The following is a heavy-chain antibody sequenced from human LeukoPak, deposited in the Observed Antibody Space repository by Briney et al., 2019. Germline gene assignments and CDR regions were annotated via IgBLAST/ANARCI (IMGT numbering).Heavy chain of an antibody. D-gene: IGHD2-15*01. J-gene: IGHJ4*02. Sequence: GGSLRLSCAASGFTFSSYGIHWVRQAPGKGLEWVTFIRYDGSNKYYADSVKGRFTISRDNSKNTLYLQMNSLKPEDTAVYYCAKEGYCSGGSCPIIDYWGQGTLVTVSS. CDR3: AKEGYCSGGSCPIIDY. CDR1: GFTFSSYG. CDR2: IRYDGSNK. V-gene: IGHV3-30*02.